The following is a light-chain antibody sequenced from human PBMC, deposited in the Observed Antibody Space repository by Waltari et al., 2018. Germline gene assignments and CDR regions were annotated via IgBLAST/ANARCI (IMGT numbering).Light chain of an antibody. J-gene: IGKJ5*01. Sequence: DILMAQSPLSLAGTPGKPASISCKASQSLLHSHGYNFLDWYRQRQGQSPQLLIYLGFRRASGVPDRFSGSGSCTDFTLEISRVEAEDVGVYYCMQAIQMPATFGQGTRLEIK. V-gene: IGKV2-28*01. CDR1: QSLLHSHGYNF. CDR3: MQAIQMPAT. CDR2: LGF.